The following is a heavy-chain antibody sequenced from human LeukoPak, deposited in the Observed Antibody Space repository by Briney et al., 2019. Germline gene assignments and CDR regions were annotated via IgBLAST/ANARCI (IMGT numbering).Heavy chain of an antibody. V-gene: IGHV4-59*01. CDR1: GGSISSYY. CDR2: IYYSGST. J-gene: IGHJ6*02. CDR3: ARALQRHHYYYYYGMDV. Sequence: SETLSLTCTVSGGSISSYYWSWIRQPPGKGLEWIGYIYYSGSTNYNPSLKSRVTISVDTSKNQFSLKLSSVTAADTAVYYCARALQRHHYYYYYGMDVWGRGTTVTVSS.